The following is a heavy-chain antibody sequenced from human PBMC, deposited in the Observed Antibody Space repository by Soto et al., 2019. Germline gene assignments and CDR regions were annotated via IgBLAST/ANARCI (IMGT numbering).Heavy chain of an antibody. Sequence: PSETLSLTCTVSGGSVSSGSYYWSWIRQPPGKGLEWIGYIYYSGSTNYNPSLKSRVTISVDTSKNQFSLRSEDTAVYYCARAYSRPESGYYYYYYGMDVWGQGTTVTVSS. CDR3: ARAYSRPESGYYYYYYGMDV. CDR1: GGSVSSGSYY. V-gene: IGHV4-61*01. J-gene: IGHJ6*02. D-gene: IGHD6-13*01. CDR2: IYYSGST.